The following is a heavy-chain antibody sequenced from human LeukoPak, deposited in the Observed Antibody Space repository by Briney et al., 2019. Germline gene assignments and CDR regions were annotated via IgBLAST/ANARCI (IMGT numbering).Heavy chain of an antibody. Sequence: GESLKISCKGSGYSFTSNWIGWVRQMLGKELEWMGIIYPADSETIYGASFEGQVTISADKSISTAYLQWSSLTASDTAMYYCVMGDSSGPLFDYWGQGTPVTVSS. V-gene: IGHV5-51*01. CDR2: IYPADSET. D-gene: IGHD3-22*01. CDR3: VMGDSSGPLFDY. J-gene: IGHJ4*02. CDR1: GYSFTSNW.